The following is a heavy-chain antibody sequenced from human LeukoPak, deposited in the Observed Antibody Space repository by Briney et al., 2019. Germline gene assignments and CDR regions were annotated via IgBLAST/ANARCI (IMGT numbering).Heavy chain of an antibody. V-gene: IGHV4-59*01. CDR2: IYYTGST. D-gene: IGHD6-19*01. J-gene: IGHJ4*02. Sequence: SETLSLTCTVSGGSISSYYWSWIRQPPGKGLEWIAYIYYTGSTNYNPSLESRVTMSLDTSKNQFSLNLSSVAAADTAVYYCARGGRVGSSGHIDYWGQGTLVTVSS. CDR1: GGSISSYY. CDR3: ARGGRVGSSGHIDY.